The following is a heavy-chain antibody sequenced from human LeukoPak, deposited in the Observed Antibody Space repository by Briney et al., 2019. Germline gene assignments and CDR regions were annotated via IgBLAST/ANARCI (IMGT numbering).Heavy chain of an antibody. V-gene: IGHV3-74*01. CDR2: INSDGSAT. CDR1: GFTFSSYW. J-gene: IGHJ6*02. CDR3: ASDSPYYGMDV. Sequence: GGSLRLSCAASGFTFSSYWMHWVRQVPGKGLLWVSRINSDGSATIYADSVRGRFTISRDNAKNTLYLQMSGLRVEDTAVYHCASDSPYYGMDVWGQGTTVTVSS.